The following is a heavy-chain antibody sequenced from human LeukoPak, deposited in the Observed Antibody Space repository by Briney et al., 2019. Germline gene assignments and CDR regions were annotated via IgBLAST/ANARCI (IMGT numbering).Heavy chain of an antibody. Sequence: ALRLSCAASGFTFADYAMHWVRQTPGKGLEWVSGISWNSGNIDYADSVKGRFTISRDNAKNSLYLQMNSLRAEDTAVYYCARDPYSGTYGDTYYYYMDVWGKGTTVTISS. CDR1: GFTFADYA. CDR3: ARDPYSGTYGDTYYYYMDV. J-gene: IGHJ6*03. D-gene: IGHD1-26*01. CDR2: ISWNSGNI. V-gene: IGHV3-9*01.